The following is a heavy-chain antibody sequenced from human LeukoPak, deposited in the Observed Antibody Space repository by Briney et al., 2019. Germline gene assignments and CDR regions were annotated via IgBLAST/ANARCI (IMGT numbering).Heavy chain of an antibody. Sequence: GESLKISCKGSGYSFTSYWIGWVRQMPGKGLEWMGIIYPGDSDTRYSPSFQGQVTISADKSISTAYLQRSSLKASDTAMYYCARPAYYYDSSGYYLLYYFDYWGQGTLVTVSS. J-gene: IGHJ4*02. V-gene: IGHV5-51*01. D-gene: IGHD3-22*01. CDR2: IYPGDSDT. CDR3: ARPAYYYDSSGYYLLYYFDY. CDR1: GYSFTSYW.